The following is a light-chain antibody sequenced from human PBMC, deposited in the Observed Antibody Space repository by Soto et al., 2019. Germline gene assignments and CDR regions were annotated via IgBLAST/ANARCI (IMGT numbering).Light chain of an antibody. J-gene: IGLJ7*01. CDR3: SAWDGSLNGPL. CDR2: SNN. CDR1: SSNIGSNT. Sequence: QSVLTQPPSASGTPGQRVTISCSGSSSNIGSNTINWYQQLPGTAPKLLIYSNNQRPSGVPDRFSGSKSGTSVSLAISGLQSEDEADYYCSAWDGSLNGPLFGGGTQLTVL. V-gene: IGLV1-44*01.